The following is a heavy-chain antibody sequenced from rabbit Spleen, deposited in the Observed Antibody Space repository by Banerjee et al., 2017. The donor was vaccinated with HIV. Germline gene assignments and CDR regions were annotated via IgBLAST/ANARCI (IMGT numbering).Heavy chain of an antibody. CDR1: GIDFTNYY. J-gene: IGHJ3*01. D-gene: IGHD4-1*01. CDR3: ARAIVPWLGLTRLDL. Sequence: QLTETGGGLVQPGGSLTLSCKASGIDFTNYYISRVRQAPGKGLEWIGIIYAGKGSTDYASWVNGRFTISSDNAQNTVDLQMHSLTAADTATYFCARAIVPWLGLTRLDLWGPGTLV. CDR2: IYAGKGST. V-gene: IGHV1S7*01.